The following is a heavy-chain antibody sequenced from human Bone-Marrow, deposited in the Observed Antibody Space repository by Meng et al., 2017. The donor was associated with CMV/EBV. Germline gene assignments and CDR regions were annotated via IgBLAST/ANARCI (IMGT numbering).Heavy chain of an antibody. CDR2: ITSSAGTI. Sequence: GESLKISCEGSGFSFSDYYMSWIRQGPGKGLELVSFITSSAGTINYADSVKGRFTISSDNAKNTAYLQMSSLRAEDTALYYCARVTEAVLEWLGLKHWGQGTLVTVSS. D-gene: IGHD3-3*02. J-gene: IGHJ1*01. CDR1: GFSFSDYY. CDR3: ARVTEAVLEWLGLKH. V-gene: IGHV3-11*01.